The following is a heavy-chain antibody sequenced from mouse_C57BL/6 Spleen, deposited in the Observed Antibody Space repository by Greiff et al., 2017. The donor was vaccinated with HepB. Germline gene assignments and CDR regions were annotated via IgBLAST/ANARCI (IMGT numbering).Heavy chain of an antibody. Sequence: QVQLQQPGAELVMPGASVKLSCKASGYTFTSYWMHWVKQRPGQGLEWIGEIDPSDSYTNYNQKFKGKSTLTVDKSSSTAYMQLSSLTSEDSAVYYCASQLRRGFAYWGQGTLVTVSA. J-gene: IGHJ3*01. V-gene: IGHV1-69*01. D-gene: IGHD1-2*01. CDR2: IDPSDSYT. CDR1: GYTFTSYW. CDR3: ASQLRRGFAY.